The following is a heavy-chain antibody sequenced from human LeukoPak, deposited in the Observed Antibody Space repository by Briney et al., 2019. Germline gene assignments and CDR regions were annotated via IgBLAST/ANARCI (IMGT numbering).Heavy chain of an antibody. J-gene: IGHJ4*02. V-gene: IGHV4-38-2*01. CDR3: TRFSTASSRPAYY. Sequence: PSETLSLTCAVSGYSISTGYYWGWIRQSPGKGLEWIGNIYHSGITHYNPSLQGRVTLSVDTSKNQFSLHLNSVTAADTAVYYCTRFSTASSRPAYYWGQGTLVIVSS. CDR1: GYSISTGYY. CDR2: IYHSGIT. D-gene: IGHD1-14*01.